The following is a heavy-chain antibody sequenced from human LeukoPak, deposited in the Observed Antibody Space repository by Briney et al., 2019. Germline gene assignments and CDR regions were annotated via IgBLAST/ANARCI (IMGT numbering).Heavy chain of an antibody. CDR1: GFTFSSYA. CDR3: ARDGIAARRSYFDY. CDR2: ISYDGSNK. D-gene: IGHD6-6*01. J-gene: IGHJ4*02. Sequence: PGRSLRLSCAASGFTFSSYAMHWVRQAPGKGLEWVAVISYDGSNKYYADSVKGRFTISRDNSKNTLYLQMNSLRAEDTAVYYCARDGIAARRSYFDYWGQGTLVTVSS. V-gene: IGHV3-30*01.